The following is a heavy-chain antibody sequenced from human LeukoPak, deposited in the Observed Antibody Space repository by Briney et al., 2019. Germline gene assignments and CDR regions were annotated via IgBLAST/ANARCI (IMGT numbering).Heavy chain of an antibody. CDR1: GFTFSSYA. J-gene: IGHJ4*02. CDR2: ISSSSSYI. V-gene: IGHV3-21*01. Sequence: GGSLRLSCAASGFTFSSYAMSWVRQAPGKGLEWVSSISSSSSYIYYADSVKGRFTISRDNAKNSLYLQMNSLRAEDTAVYYCARDRIERDGYNGAVDYWGQGTLVTVSS. D-gene: IGHD2-8*01. CDR3: ARDRIERDGYNGAVDY.